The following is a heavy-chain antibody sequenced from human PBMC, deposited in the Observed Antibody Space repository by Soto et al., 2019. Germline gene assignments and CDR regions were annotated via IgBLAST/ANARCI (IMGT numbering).Heavy chain of an antibody. J-gene: IGHJ3*02. V-gene: IGHV1-46*01. D-gene: IGHD2-21*02. CDR2: INPSGGST. CDR1: GYTFTSYY. CDR3: ARNKVTAIEQDAFDI. Sequence: QVQLVQSGAEVKKPGASVKVSCKASGYTFTSYYMHWVRQAPGQGLEWMGIINPSGGSTSYAQKFQGRVTMXXDXSXNTVYMELSSLRSEDTAVYYCARNKVTAIEQDAFDIWGQGTMVTVSS.